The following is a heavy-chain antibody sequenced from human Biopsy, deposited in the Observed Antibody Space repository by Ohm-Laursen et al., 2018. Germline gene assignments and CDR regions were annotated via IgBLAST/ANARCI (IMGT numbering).Heavy chain of an antibody. V-gene: IGHV1-69*06. CDR3: ARDTELLSIGLDYNFGMVV. J-gene: IGHJ6*02. CDR1: GDRFSNYP. D-gene: IGHD1-14*01. Sequence: GSSVKVSCTVSGDRFSNYPISWVRQAPGQGLEWMGGIIPIFNTPKYAQRFQDRVTITADRSTTTAYMELSSLRSEDTAVYYCARDTELLSIGLDYNFGMVVWGQGTTVTVSS. CDR2: IIPIFNTP.